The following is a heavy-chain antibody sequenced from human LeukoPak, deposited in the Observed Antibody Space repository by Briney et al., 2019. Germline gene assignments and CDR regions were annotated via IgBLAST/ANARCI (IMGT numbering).Heavy chain of an antibody. CDR2: IIPIFGTA. Sequence: ASAKVSCKASGGTFSSYAISWVRQAPGQGLEWMGGIIPIFGTANYAQKFQGRVTITADESTSTAYMELSSLRSEDTAVYYCARSYYDILTGRWGDYYYYMDVWGKGTTVTVSS. D-gene: IGHD3-9*01. V-gene: IGHV1-69*13. J-gene: IGHJ6*03. CDR1: GGTFSSYA. CDR3: ARSYYDILTGRWGDYYYYMDV.